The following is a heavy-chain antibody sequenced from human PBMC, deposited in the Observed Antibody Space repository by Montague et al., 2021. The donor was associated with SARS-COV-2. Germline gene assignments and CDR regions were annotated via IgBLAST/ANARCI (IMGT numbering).Heavy chain of an antibody. CDR1: GFTFSSYG. V-gene: IGHV3-30*03. CDR3: AGSLLEYYGMDV. J-gene: IGHJ6*02. CDR2: ISYDGSNK. Sequence: SLRLSCAASGFTFSSYGMHWVRQAPGKGLEWVAVISYDGSNKYYADSVKGRFTISRDNSKNTLYLQMNSLRAEDTAVYCCAGSLLEYYGMDVWGQGTTVTVSS. D-gene: IGHD3-3*01.